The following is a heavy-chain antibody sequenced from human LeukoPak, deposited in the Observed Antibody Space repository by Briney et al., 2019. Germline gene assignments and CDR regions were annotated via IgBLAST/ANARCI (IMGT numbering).Heavy chain of an antibody. CDR2: IYYSGST. CDR3: ARGGYYGSGNDFRFDP. D-gene: IGHD3-10*01. V-gene: IGHV4-39*07. J-gene: IGHJ5*02. CDR1: GGSISSSSYY. Sequence: SETLSLTCTVSGGSISSSSYYWGWIRQPPGKGLEWIGSIYYSGSTNYNPSLKSRVTISVETSKNQFSLKLKSVTAADTAVYYCARGGYYGSGNDFRFDPWGQGTLVTVSS.